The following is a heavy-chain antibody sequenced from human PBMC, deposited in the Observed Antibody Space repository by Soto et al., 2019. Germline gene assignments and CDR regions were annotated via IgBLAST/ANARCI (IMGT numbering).Heavy chain of an antibody. CDR3: VIDVPNDVYPYDY. J-gene: IGHJ4*01. Sequence: ASVKVSCKTSGYTFTSYHISWVRQAPGQGLEWMGWISAYNTNTNYAQKFQGRVTMTTDTLTSTAYMELRSLRSDDTAVYYCVIDVPNDVYPYDYWGHGTLVTVSS. V-gene: IGHV1-18*01. CDR2: ISAYNTNT. CDR1: GYTFTSYH. D-gene: IGHD2-8*01.